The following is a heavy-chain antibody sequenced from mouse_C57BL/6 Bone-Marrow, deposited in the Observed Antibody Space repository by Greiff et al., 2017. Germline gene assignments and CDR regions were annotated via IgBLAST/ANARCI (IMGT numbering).Heavy chain of an antibody. CDR1: GFNIKDDY. Sequence: EVKVVESGAELVRPGASVKLSCTASGFNIKDDYMHWVKQRPEQGLEWIGWIDPENGDTEYAPKFQGKATITVDTSSNTAYLQLSSLTSEDTAVYYCTRIAYWGQGTLVTVSA. V-gene: IGHV14-4*01. CDR3: TRIAY. CDR2: IDPENGDT. J-gene: IGHJ3*01.